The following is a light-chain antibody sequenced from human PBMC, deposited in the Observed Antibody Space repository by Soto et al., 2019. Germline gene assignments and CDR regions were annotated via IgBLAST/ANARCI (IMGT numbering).Light chain of an antibody. V-gene: IGKV3-20*01. CDR2: GAS. CDR1: QSVSSNY. J-gene: IGKJ3*01. CDR3: QQYGSSPLFT. Sequence: EFVLTQSPGTLSLSPGERATLSRRAGQSVSSNYLAWYQQKPGQAPRLLIYGASSMATGIPDRFSGSGSGTDFTLTISRLEPEAFAVYYCQQYGSSPLFTFGPGTKVDIK.